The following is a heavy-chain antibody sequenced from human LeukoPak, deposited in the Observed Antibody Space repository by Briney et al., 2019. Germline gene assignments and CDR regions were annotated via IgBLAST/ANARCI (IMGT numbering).Heavy chain of an antibody. V-gene: IGHV3-33*01. CDR3: ARDIVVVPAAAGWSGYYYMDV. Sequence: PGGSLRLSCAASGFTFSNYHIHWVRQAPGKGLEWVAVIWYDGSNKYYADSVKGRFTISRDNSKNTLYLQMNSLRAEDTAVYYCARDIVVVPAAAGWSGYYYMDVWGKGTTVTVSS. CDR2: IWYDGSNK. CDR1: GFTFSNYH. D-gene: IGHD2-2*01. J-gene: IGHJ6*03.